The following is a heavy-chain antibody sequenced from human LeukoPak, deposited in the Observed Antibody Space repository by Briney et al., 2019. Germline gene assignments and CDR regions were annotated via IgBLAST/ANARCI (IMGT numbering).Heavy chain of an antibody. J-gene: IGHJ4*02. D-gene: IGHD3-3*02. CDR2: ISDRGRA. Sequence: GGSLRISCAASGFTCRTNAMSWGRQGPAKGPAWVAGISDRGRAFYTDSVKGRFTISRGNSKNTLYLQMNSLRAEDTAIYYCAKDLHFWSGIDYWGQGTLVTVSS. V-gene: IGHV3-23*01. CDR1: GFTCRTNA. CDR3: AKDLHFWSGIDY.